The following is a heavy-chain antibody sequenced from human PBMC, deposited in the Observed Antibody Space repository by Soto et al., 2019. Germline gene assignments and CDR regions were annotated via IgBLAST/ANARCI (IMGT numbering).Heavy chain of an antibody. J-gene: IGHJ4*02. CDR3: AKEGRIAVAGTGKYYFDT. D-gene: IGHD6-19*01. CDR2: IIPIFNAT. V-gene: IGHV1-69*01. CDR1: GGTFNSYA. Sequence: QVRLVQSGAEVKKPGSSVRVSCKASGGTFNSYAISWVRQAPGQGLEWMGGIIPIFNATNYAQKVQGRVTITADESTNTAYMEMSSLRSEDTAIYYCAKEGRIAVAGTGKYYFDTWGQGTQVTVSS.